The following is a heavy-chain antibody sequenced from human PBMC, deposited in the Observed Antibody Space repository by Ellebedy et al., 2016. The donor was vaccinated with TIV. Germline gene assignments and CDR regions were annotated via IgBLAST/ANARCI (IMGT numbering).Heavy chain of an antibody. Sequence: GGSLRLXXAASGFTFSNYVMQWVRQAPGRGLEWVAKISHDGSNEYYIDSVKGRFTVSRDNSKNTLYLQMNSLRREDTAVYYCARAPRGQYYFDFWGQGTLVTVSS. V-gene: IGHV3-30-3*01. CDR1: GFTFSNYV. CDR3: ARAPRGQYYFDF. J-gene: IGHJ4*02. D-gene: IGHD5-12*01. CDR2: ISHDGSNE.